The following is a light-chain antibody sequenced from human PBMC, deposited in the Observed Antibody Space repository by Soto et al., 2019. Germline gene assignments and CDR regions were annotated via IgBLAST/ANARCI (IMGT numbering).Light chain of an antibody. Sequence: QPVLTQPPLVSGAPGQRVTISCTGSSSNIGAGYDVHWYQQLPGTAPKLLIYGNSNRPSGVPDRFSGSKSGTSASLAITGLQAEDEADYYCQSYDSSLDVVFGGGTKLTVL. CDR2: GNS. J-gene: IGLJ2*01. CDR1: SSNIGAGYD. V-gene: IGLV1-40*01. CDR3: QSYDSSLDVV.